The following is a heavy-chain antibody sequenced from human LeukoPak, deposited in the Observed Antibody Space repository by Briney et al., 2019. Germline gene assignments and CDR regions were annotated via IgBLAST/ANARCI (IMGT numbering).Heavy chain of an antibody. CDR3: ATERRGTFDF. V-gene: IGHV3-11*05. CDR1: TFTFSDDY. CDR2: ISPGSSYK. D-gene: IGHD1-1*01. J-gene: IGHJ4*02. Sequence: GGSLRLSCTASTFTFSDDYMAWTRQAPGKGLEWVSSISPGSSYKYSADSVKGRFTISRDDAENSVYLQMNSLSVEDTAVYYCATERRGTFDFWGQGSLVTVSS.